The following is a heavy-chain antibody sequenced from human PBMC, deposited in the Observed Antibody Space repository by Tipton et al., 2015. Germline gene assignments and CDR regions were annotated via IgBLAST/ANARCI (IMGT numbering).Heavy chain of an antibody. Sequence: TLSLTCDVSSYSISSGYYWSWIRQPPGKGLEWIGSFFHSGNTFHNPSLRSRVIISVDTSKNQISLTVTSVTAADTAVYYCARSRYTVTPDSWGQGTLVTVSS. V-gene: IGHV4-38-2*01. D-gene: IGHD4-17*01. CDR2: FFHSGNT. CDR3: ARSRYTVTPDS. CDR1: SYSISSGYY. J-gene: IGHJ4*02.